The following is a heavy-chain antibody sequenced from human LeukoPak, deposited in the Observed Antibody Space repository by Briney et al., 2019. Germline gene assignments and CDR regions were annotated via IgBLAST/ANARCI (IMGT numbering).Heavy chain of an antibody. CDR2: INHSGST. CDR1: GGSFSGYY. Sequence: SETLSLTRAVYGGSFSGYYWSWIRQPPGKGLEWIGEINHSGSTNYNPSLKSRVTISVDTSKNQFSLKLSSVTAADTAVYYCARIRFLEWLGSSKRINWFDPWGQGTLVTVSS. CDR3: ARIRFLEWLGSSKRINWFDP. D-gene: IGHD3-3*01. J-gene: IGHJ5*02. V-gene: IGHV4-34*01.